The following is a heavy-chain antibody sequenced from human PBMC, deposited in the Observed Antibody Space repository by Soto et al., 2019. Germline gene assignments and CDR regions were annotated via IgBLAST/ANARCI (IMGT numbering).Heavy chain of an antibody. Sequence: SETLSLTCTVSGGSISSGGYYWSWIRQHPGKGLEWIGYIYYSGSTYYNPSLKSRVTISVDTSKNQFSLKLSSVTAADTAAYYCAREYSSSPEYYFDYWGQGTLVTVS. J-gene: IGHJ4*02. D-gene: IGHD6-6*01. CDR2: IYYSGST. CDR1: GGSISSGGYY. V-gene: IGHV4-31*03. CDR3: AREYSSSPEYYFDY.